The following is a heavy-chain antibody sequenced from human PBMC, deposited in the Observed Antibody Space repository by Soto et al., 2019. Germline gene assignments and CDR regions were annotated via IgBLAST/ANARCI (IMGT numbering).Heavy chain of an antibody. CDR1: GGYSGSYY. Sequence: SESLSVTWTVAGGYSGSYYWSWIRQPPGKGLEWIGYIYYSGSTNYNPSLKSRVTLSVDTSKTQFSRKLSSVTAADTAVYYCAIGSGLEVTDYWGQGTLVTVYS. J-gene: IGHJ4*02. V-gene: IGHV4-59*01. CDR2: IYYSGST. D-gene: IGHD3-10*01. CDR3: AIGSGLEVTDY.